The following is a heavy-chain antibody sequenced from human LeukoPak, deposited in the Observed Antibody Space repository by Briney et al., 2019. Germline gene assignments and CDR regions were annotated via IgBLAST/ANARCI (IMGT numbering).Heavy chain of an antibody. CDR3: AKGQRSCNSASCHLWYFDL. Sequence: PGGSLRFSCAASGFTFSIYAFSWVRQAPGKGLEWVSQISASSGYTYYADSVKGRFTISRDNSENTLFLQMDSLRADDTAVYYCAKGQRSCNSASCHLWYFDLWGRGTLVSVSS. V-gene: IGHV3-23*01. CDR1: GFTFSIYA. CDR2: ISASSGYT. J-gene: IGHJ2*01. D-gene: IGHD2-2*01.